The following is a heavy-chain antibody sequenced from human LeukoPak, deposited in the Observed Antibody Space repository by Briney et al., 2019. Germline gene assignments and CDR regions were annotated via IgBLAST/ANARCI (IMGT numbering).Heavy chain of an antibody. Sequence: PGGSLRLSCAASGFIFDNYWMTWVRQSPGKGLEWVADIKQDASEENYVDSVKGRFTISRDNAKNSLYLQMNSLRAEDTAVYYCARDLGYSSGPNYWGQGTRVTVSS. CDR3: ARDLGYSSGPNY. CDR2: IKQDASEE. V-gene: IGHV3-7*01. CDR1: GFIFDNYW. J-gene: IGHJ4*02. D-gene: IGHD6-19*01.